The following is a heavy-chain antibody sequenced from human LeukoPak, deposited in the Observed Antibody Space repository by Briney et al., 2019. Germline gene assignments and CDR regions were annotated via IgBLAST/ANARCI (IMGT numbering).Heavy chain of an antibody. CDR1: GGSFSGYY. CDR3: ARGVARTPTD. Sequence: SETLSLTCAVYGGSFSGYYWSWIRQPPGKGLEWIGEINHSGSTNYNPSLKSRVTISVDTSKNQFSLKLNSVTAADTAVYYCARGVARTPTDWGQGTLVTVSS. J-gene: IGHJ4*02. CDR2: INHSGST. D-gene: IGHD5-12*01. V-gene: IGHV4-34*01.